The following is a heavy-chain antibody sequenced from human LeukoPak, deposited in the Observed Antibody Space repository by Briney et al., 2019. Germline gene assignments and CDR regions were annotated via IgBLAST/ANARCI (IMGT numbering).Heavy chain of an antibody. D-gene: IGHD3-10*01. CDR2: INPDGSST. Sequence: GGSLRLSCAASGFTFSTYWMHWVRQVPGKGLVWVSRINPDGSSTSYADSVKGRFTISRDNSKNTLYLQMNSLRAEDTAIYYCAKRPIFGELLYYFDYWGQGTLVTVSS. J-gene: IGHJ4*02. CDR1: GFTFSTYW. V-gene: IGHV3-74*01. CDR3: AKRPIFGELLYYFDY.